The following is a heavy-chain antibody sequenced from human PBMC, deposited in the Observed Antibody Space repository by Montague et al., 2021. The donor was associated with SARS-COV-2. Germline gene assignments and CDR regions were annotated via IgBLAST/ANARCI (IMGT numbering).Heavy chain of an antibody. Sequence: SETLSLTCAVYGGSLSGYYWSWIRQPPGEGLEWIAEISHSGSTSYNPSLKSRVTISVDTSKNQFPLKLSSATAADTAVYYCVRVPYRLLFVPRYYGMDVWGRGTTVTVSS. V-gene: IGHV4-34*01. CDR1: GGSLSGYY. D-gene: IGHD2-2*01. CDR3: VRVPYRLLFVPRYYGMDV. CDR2: ISHSGST. J-gene: IGHJ6*02.